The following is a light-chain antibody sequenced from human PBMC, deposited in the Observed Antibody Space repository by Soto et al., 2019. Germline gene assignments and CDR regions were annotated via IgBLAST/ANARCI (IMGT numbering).Light chain of an antibody. CDR3: HQRSDRLPIT. V-gene: IGKV3-11*01. Sequence: EIVLTQSPATLSLSPGERGTLSCRASQSVSSHLAWYQQKPGQAPRLLIYDASNKPTGIPARFSGSGSWTDFALTISSLEPEDFAVYSYHQRSDRLPITFGQGTRLEIK. CDR1: QSVSSH. CDR2: DAS. J-gene: IGKJ5*01.